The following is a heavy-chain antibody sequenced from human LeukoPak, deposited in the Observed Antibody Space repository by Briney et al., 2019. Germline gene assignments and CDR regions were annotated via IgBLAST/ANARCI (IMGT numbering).Heavy chain of an antibody. CDR1: GYTFSDYY. Sequence: ASVTVSCKASGYTFSDYYIHWVRQAPGQGLEWMGWINPNSGGTNYAQKFQGRVTMTRDTSISTAYMELSRLRSDDTAVYYCAREGMVRGVIITSSYNWFDPWGQGTLVTVSS. CDR3: AREGMVRGVIITSSYNWFDP. J-gene: IGHJ5*02. V-gene: IGHV1-2*02. CDR2: INPNSGGT. D-gene: IGHD3-10*01.